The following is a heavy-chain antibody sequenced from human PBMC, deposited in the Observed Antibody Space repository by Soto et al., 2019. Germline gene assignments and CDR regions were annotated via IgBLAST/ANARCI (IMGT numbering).Heavy chain of an antibody. V-gene: IGHV1-69*02. Sequence: QVQLVQSGAEVKKPGSSVKVSCKASGGTFSSYTISWVRQAPGQGLEWMGRIIPILGIANYAQKFQGRVTITADKSTSTAYMELSSLRSEDTAVYYCASPLLVRDFPPPQSDAFDIWGQGTMVTVSS. CDR3: ASPLLVRDFPPPQSDAFDI. CDR1: GGTFSSYT. D-gene: IGHD1-26*01. CDR2: IIPILGIA. J-gene: IGHJ3*02.